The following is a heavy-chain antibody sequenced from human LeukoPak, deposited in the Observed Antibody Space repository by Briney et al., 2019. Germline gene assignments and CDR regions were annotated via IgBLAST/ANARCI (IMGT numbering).Heavy chain of an antibody. CDR2: IYYSGST. CDR1: GGSISSNY. J-gene: IGHJ4*02. CDR3: ARAETVAGSTFDY. D-gene: IGHD6-19*01. V-gene: IGHV4-59*12. Sequence: ASETLSLTCTVSGGSISSNYWSWIRQPPGKGLEWIGYIYYSGSTNYNPSLKSRVTISVDTSKNQYSLKLTSVTAADTAVYYCARAETVAGSTFDYWGQGTLVTVSS.